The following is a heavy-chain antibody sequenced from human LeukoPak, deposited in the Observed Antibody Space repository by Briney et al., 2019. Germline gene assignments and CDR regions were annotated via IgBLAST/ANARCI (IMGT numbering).Heavy chain of an antibody. CDR1: GFTFSRYE. CDR3: ARAYSGSYD. D-gene: IGHD1-26*01. CDR2: ISSSGSTI. V-gene: IGHV3-48*03. Sequence: GGSLGLSCAASGFTFSRYEMNWVRQAPGKGLKWVSYISSSGSTIYYADSVKGRFTISRDNAKNTLYLQMNSLRAEDTAVYYCARAYSGSYDWGQGTLVTVSS. J-gene: IGHJ4*02.